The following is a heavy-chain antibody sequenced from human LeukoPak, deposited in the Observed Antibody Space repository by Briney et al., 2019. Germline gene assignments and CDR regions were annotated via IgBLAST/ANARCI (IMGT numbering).Heavy chain of an antibody. Sequence: PSETLSLTCNVSGGSINNGGYYWSWIRQHPGKGLEWIGYIYYSGSTYYNPSLKSRVAISVDTSKKQFSLKLSSVTAADTAVYYCARTYCSTTSCPRGYLYGMDVWGQGTTVTVSS. CDR3: ARTYCSTTSCPRGYLYGMDV. D-gene: IGHD2-2*01. V-gene: IGHV4-31*03. CDR2: IYYSGST. J-gene: IGHJ6*02. CDR1: GGSINNGGYY.